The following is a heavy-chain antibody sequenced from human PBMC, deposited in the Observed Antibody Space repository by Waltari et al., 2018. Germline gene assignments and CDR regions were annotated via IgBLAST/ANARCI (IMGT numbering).Heavy chain of an antibody. J-gene: IGHJ4*02. V-gene: IGHV3-33*01. CDR2: ICNDGSNE. CDR3: AREKLHTHYFDY. Sequence: QVQLVESGGGVVQPGRSLRLSCAASGFMFSSYCMHWVRQAPGKGLELVAVICNDGSNEFYADSVKGRFTISRDNAKNTLELQMNSMGAEDTAVYWCAREKLHTHYFDYWGQGTLVTVSS. D-gene: IGHD2-15*01. CDR1: GFMFSSYC.